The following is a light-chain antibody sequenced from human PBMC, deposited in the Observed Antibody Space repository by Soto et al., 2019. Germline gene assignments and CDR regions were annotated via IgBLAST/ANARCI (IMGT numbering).Light chain of an antibody. CDR1: QSVSSSY. V-gene: IGKV3-20*01. CDR2: GAS. Sequence: ESVLTQSPGTLSLSPGERATLSFMAMQSVSSSYLAWYQQKPGQAPRLLIYGASSRATGIPDRFSGSGSGTDFTLPISRLEPEDFAVYYCQQYGSSSWTFGQGTKVDIK. CDR3: QQYGSSSWT. J-gene: IGKJ1*01.